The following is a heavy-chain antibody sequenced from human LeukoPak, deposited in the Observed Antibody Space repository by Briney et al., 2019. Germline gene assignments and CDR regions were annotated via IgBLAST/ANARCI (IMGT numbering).Heavy chain of an antibody. J-gene: IGHJ4*02. Sequence: ASVKVSCKASGYTFTSYYMHWERQAPGQGLEWMGIINPSGGSTSYAQKFQGRVTMTRDTSTSTVYMELSSLRSEDTAVYYCAREGRDGFPDYWGQGTLVTVSS. D-gene: IGHD5-24*01. V-gene: IGHV1-46*01. CDR3: AREGRDGFPDY. CDR2: INPSGGST. CDR1: GYTFTSYY.